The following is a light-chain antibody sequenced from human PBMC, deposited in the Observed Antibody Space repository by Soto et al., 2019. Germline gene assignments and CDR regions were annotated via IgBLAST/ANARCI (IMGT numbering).Light chain of an antibody. CDR2: AAS. V-gene: IGKV1-39*01. J-gene: IGKJ2*01. Sequence: DIQMTESPSSLYASVGDRVTITCRASQRISSYLNWYQQKPGKAPKLLIYAASSLQSGVPSRFSGSGSGTDFTLTISSLQPEDFAAYYCQQSYSTRRTFGQGTKLEIK. CDR1: QRISSY. CDR3: QQSYSTRRT.